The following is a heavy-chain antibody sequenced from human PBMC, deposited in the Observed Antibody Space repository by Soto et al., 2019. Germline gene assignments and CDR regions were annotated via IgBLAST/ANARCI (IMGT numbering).Heavy chain of an antibody. D-gene: IGHD3-22*01. CDR2: ISGSGGST. J-gene: IGHJ4*02. CDR1: GFTFSNYA. CDR3: AKVPHIRWLYYFDY. Sequence: GGSLRLSCAASGFTFSNYAMSWVRQAPGKGLEWVSAISGSGGSTYYADSVKGRFTISRDNSKNTLYLQMNSLRAEDTAVYYCAKVPHIRWLYYFDYWGQGTLVTVSS. V-gene: IGHV3-23*01.